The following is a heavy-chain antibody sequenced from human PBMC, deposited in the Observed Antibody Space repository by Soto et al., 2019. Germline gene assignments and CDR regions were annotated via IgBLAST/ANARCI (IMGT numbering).Heavy chain of an antibody. Sequence: EVQLVESGGGLVKPGGSLRLSCAASGFTFSSYSMNWVRQAPGKGLEWVSSISSSSSYIYYADSVKGRFTISRDNAKNXLXGQMNSLRAEDTAVYYCARDRRGYYGSGSYEHAFDIWGQGTMVTVSS. J-gene: IGHJ3*02. CDR3: ARDRRGYYGSGSYEHAFDI. D-gene: IGHD3-10*01. CDR2: ISSSSSYI. V-gene: IGHV3-21*01. CDR1: GFTFSSYS.